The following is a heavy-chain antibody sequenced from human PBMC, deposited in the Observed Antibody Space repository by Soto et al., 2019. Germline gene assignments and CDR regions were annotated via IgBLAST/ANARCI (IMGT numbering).Heavy chain of an antibody. CDR3: ARVRGSYRYTTFDY. V-gene: IGHV4-59*01. CDR2: IYYSGST. D-gene: IGHD3-16*02. CDR1: GGSISSYY. Sequence: SETLSLTCTVSGGSISSYYWSWIRQPPGKGLEWIGYIYYSGSTNYNPSLKSRVTISVDTSKNQFSLKLSSVTAADTAVYYCARVRGSYRYTTFDYWGQGTLVTVSS. J-gene: IGHJ4*02.